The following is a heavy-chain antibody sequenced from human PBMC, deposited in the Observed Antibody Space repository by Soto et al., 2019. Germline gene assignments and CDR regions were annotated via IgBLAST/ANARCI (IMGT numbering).Heavy chain of an antibody. CDR2: IIPIFGTA. CDR3: AGGGDIVGATKGDY. V-gene: IGHV1-69*01. D-gene: IGHD1-26*01. J-gene: IGHJ4*02. CDR1: GGTFSSYA. Sequence: QVQLVQSGAEVKKPGSSVKVSCKASGGTFSSYAISWVRQAPGQALEWMGGIIPIFGTANYAQTFQGRVTITAHESRHTPDRELGSLRSEDPAGCHCAGGGDIVGATKGDYWVQGTLVTVSS.